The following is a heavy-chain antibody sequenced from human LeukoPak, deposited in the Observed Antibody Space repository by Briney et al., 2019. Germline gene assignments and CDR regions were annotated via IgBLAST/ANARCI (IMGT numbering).Heavy chain of an antibody. J-gene: IGHJ6*03. CDR1: GFTFSSYA. CDR2: ISGSGGST. D-gene: IGHD5-18*01. CDR3: AKGTVDTAMVYYYYYMDV. V-gene: IGHV3-23*01. Sequence: GGSLRLSCAASGFTFSSYAMSWVRPAPGKGLEGVAAISGSGGSTYYADSVKGRFTISRDNSKNTLYLQMNSLRAEDTAVYYCAKGTVDTAMVYYYYYMDVWGKGTTVTVSS.